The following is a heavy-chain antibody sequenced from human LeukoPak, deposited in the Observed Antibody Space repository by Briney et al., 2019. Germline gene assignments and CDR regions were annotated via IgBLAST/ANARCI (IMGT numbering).Heavy chain of an antibody. CDR3: ARPDYDILTALLRDDAFDI. CDR2: INPNSGGT. CDR1: RYIFTSHY. Sequence: ASVKVSCKASRYIFTSHYIHWVRQAPGQGLEWMGWINPNSGGTNYAQKFQGRVTMTRDTSISTAYMELSRLRSDDTAVYYCARPDYDILTALLRDDAFDIWGQGTMVTVSS. D-gene: IGHD3-9*01. V-gene: IGHV1-2*02. J-gene: IGHJ3*02.